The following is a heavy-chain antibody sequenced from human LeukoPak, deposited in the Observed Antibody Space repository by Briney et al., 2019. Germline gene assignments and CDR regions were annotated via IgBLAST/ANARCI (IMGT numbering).Heavy chain of an antibody. J-gene: IGHJ4*02. D-gene: IGHD3-10*01. CDR2: IYHSGST. CDR3: ARDPRSGNYLDY. CDR1: GYSISSGYY. V-gene: IGHV4-38-2*02. Sequence: PSETLSLTCTVSGYSISSGYYWGWIRQPPGKGLEWIGSIYHSGSTYYNPSLKSRVTISVDTSKNQFSLKLSSVTAADTAVYYCARDPRSGNYLDYWGQGTLVTVSS.